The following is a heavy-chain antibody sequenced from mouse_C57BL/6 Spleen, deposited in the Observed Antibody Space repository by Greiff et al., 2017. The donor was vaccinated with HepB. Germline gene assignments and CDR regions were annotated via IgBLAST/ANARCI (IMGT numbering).Heavy chain of an antibody. D-gene: IGHD2-3*01. CDR1: GYAFSSSW. J-gene: IGHJ2*01. CDR2: IYPGDGDT. Sequence: QVQLQQSGPELVKPGASVKISCKASGYAFSSSWMNWVKQRPGKGLEWIGRIYPGDGDTNYNGKFTGKATLTADKSSSTAYMQLSSLTSEDSAVYFCAYDGYQGGYFDYWGQGTTLTVSS. CDR3: AYDGYQGGYFDY. V-gene: IGHV1-82*01.